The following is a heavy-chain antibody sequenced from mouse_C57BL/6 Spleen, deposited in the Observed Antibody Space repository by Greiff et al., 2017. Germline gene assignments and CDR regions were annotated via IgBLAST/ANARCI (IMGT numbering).Heavy chain of an antibody. Sequence: EVQRVESGEGLVKPGGSLKLSCAASGFTFSSYAMSWVRQTPEKRLEWVAYISSGGDYIYYADTVKGRFTISRDNARNTLYLQMSSLKSEDTAMYYCTREGYYLPFAYWGQGTLVTVSA. CDR3: TREGYYLPFAY. CDR1: GFTFSSYA. V-gene: IGHV5-9-1*02. J-gene: IGHJ3*01. CDR2: ISSGGDYI. D-gene: IGHD2-3*01.